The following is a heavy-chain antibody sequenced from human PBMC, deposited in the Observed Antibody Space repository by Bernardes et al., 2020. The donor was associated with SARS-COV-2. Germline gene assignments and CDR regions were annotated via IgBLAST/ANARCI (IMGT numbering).Heavy chain of an antibody. J-gene: IGHJ6*02. D-gene: IGHD6-13*01. CDR3: ARGYGGSGSWSPDYYYFVLDV. Sequence: SETLSLTCAVYGGSFRGYYWSWIRQPPGNGLEWIGEINDGGNTNYNPSLKSRVTMSVDTSKNQFSLKLTSVTAAETAVYYCARGYGGSGSWSPDYYYFVLDVWGQGTTVTVS. CDR2: INDGGNT. CDR1: GGSFRGYY. V-gene: IGHV4-34*01.